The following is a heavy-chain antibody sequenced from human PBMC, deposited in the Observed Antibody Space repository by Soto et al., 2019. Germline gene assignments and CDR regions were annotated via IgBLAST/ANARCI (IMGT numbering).Heavy chain of an antibody. V-gene: IGHV3-74*03. D-gene: IGHD3-3*01. CDR1: GFIFSDHW. J-gene: IGHJ3*02. Sequence: EVQLVESGGGLVQPGGSLRLSCAASGFIFSDHWMHWVRQAPGKGLVWVSRINSDGSSTEYADSVKGRFTISRDNAKNTLYVQVNSLRAEDTAVYYCVRGGFYRYDAFHIWGQGTMVTVSS. CDR2: INSDGSST. CDR3: VRGGFYRYDAFHI.